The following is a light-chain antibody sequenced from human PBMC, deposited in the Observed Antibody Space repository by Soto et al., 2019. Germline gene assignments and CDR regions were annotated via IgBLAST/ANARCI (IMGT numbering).Light chain of an antibody. V-gene: IGKV1-39*01. CDR2: AAS. CDR3: QQSYSTLDT. Sequence: DIQMTQSPSSLSASVGDRVTITCRASQSISSYLNWYQQKPGKAPKLLIYAASSLQSGVPSRFSGSGSGTDFTLTIRSLQPEDFAPYYCQQSYSTLDTFGQGTKLEIK. CDR1: QSISSY. J-gene: IGKJ2*01.